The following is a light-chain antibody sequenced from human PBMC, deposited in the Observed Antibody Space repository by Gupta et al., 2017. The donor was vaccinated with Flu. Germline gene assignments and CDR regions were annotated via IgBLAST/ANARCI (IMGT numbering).Light chain of an antibody. V-gene: IGKV3-15*01. CDR1: QSVSNN. CDR3: QQETNGHPQYT. Sequence: EIVMTQSPATLSVSPGETATLSCRASQSVSNNLAWYQQKPGQAPRLLMFSTSTRATGVPARCSGSGGGTEINFTINSSQSEDFEVYFCQQETNGHPQYTFGQGTKVEIK. J-gene: IGKJ2*01. CDR2: STS.